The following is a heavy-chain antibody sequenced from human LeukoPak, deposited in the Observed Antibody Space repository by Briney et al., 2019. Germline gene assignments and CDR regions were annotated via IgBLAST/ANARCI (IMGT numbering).Heavy chain of an antibody. CDR1: GFTFSNAW. J-gene: IGHJ4*02. Sequence: GGSLRLSCAASGFTFSNAWMSWVRQAPGKGLEWVGHIKTKTDGGTRDYAAPVKGRFTISRDDSTNTLYLQMNSLKSEDTAVYYCTTYGSGRKFDYWGQGILVTVSS. D-gene: IGHD3-10*01. V-gene: IGHV3-15*01. CDR2: IKTKTDGGTR. CDR3: TTYGSGRKFDY.